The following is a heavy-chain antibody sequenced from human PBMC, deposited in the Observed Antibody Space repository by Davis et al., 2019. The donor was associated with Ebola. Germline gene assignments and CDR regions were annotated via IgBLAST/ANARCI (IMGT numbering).Heavy chain of an antibody. CDR3: ARAMVTMVSFAFDI. CDR2: IYYSGNT. Sequence: SETLSLACTVSGGSISSSSYYWGWIRQPPGKGLEWIGSIYYSGNTYYNPSLKSRVTVSVDTPKNQFSLKLSSVTAADTAVYYCARAMVTMVSFAFDIWGQGTVVTVSS. J-gene: IGHJ3*02. V-gene: IGHV4-39*07. D-gene: IGHD3-10*01. CDR1: GGSISSSSYY.